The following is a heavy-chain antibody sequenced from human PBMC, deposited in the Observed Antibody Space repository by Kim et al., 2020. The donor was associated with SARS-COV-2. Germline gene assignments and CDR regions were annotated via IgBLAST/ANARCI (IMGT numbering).Heavy chain of an antibody. D-gene: IGHD3-22*01. CDR1: GGSISSSSYY. Sequence: SETLSLTCTVSGGSISSSSYYWGWIRQPPGKGLEWIGCIYYSGSTYYNPSLKSRVTISVDTSKNQFSLKLSSVTAADTAVYYCARQVRNYYDSSGYYYLKYYFDYWGQGTLVTVSS. CDR2: IYYSGST. V-gene: IGHV4-39*01. J-gene: IGHJ4*02. CDR3: ARQVRNYYDSSGYYYLKYYFDY.